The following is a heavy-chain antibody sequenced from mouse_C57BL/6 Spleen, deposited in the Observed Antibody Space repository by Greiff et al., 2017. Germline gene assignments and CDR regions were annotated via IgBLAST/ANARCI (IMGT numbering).Heavy chain of an antibody. J-gene: IGHJ2*01. D-gene: IGHD2-1*01. V-gene: IGHV1-52*01. CDR1: GYTFTSYW. CDR2: IDPSDSET. Sequence: VQLQQPGAELVRPGSSVKLSCKASGYTFTSYWMHWVKQRPIQGLEWIGNIDPSDSETHYNQKFKDKATLTVDKSSSTAYMQLSSLTSEDSAVYYCARSYGNYGRGFDYWGQGTTLTVSS. CDR3: ARSYGNYGRGFDY.